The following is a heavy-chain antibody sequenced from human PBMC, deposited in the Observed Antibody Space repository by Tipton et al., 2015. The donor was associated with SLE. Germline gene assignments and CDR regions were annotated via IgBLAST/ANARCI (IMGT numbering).Heavy chain of an antibody. Sequence: TLSLTCTVSGGSISSYYWSWFRLPPGKGLEWIGDIYTSGSTNYNPPPKSRVTISVDTSKNQFSLKLSSVTAADTAVYYCAREGSGWYRGYYFDYWGQGTLVTVSS. V-gene: IGHV4-4*08. J-gene: IGHJ4*02. D-gene: IGHD6-19*01. CDR2: IYTSGST. CDR3: AREGSGWYRGYYFDY. CDR1: GGSISSYY.